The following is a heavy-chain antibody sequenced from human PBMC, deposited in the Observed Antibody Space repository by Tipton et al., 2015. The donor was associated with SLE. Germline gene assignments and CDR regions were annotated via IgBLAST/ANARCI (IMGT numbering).Heavy chain of an antibody. CDR3: AKGLYGDVSEVFDY. Sequence: SLRLSCAASGFTFSRYGIHWVRQAPGKGLEWVAIIWYDGTTKFYADSVKGRFSISRDNSRNTASLQMNSLRAEDTAVYYCAKGLYGDVSEVFDYWGQGTLVTVSS. D-gene: IGHD4-17*01. V-gene: IGHV3-33*06. CDR2: IWYDGTTK. CDR1: GFTFSRYG. J-gene: IGHJ4*02.